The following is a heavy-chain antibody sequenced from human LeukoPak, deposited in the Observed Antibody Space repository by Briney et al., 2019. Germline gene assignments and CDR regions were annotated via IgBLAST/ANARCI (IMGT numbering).Heavy chain of an antibody. CDR3: ARGRTQQNLFDY. J-gene: IGHJ4*02. CDR1: GGSFRGYS. V-gene: IGHV4-34*01. D-gene: IGHD1-14*01. Sequence: PSETLSLPSPAYGGSFRGYSWSGIRHPPGKGRSWIGEINHSGSTNYNPSLKSRVTISIDTSKNQFSLKVSFVTAADTAVYYCARGRTQQNLFDYWGQGTLVTVSS. CDR2: INHSGST.